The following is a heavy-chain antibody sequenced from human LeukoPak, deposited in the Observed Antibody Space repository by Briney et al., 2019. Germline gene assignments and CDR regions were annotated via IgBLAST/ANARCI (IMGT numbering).Heavy chain of an antibody. CDR1: GFTFSSYA. V-gene: IGHV3-23*01. CDR2: ISGSGGST. CDR3: AKDQGFAMVRGVINDAFDI. Sequence: GGSLRLSCAASGFTFSSYAMSWVRQAPGKGLEWGSAISGSGGSTYYADSVKGRFTISRDNSKNTLYLQMNSLRAEDTAVYYCAKDQGFAMVRGVINDAFDIWGQGTMVTVSS. D-gene: IGHD3-10*01. J-gene: IGHJ3*02.